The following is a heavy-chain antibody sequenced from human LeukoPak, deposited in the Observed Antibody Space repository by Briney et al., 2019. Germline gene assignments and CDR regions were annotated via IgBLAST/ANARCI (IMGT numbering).Heavy chain of an antibody. D-gene: IGHD2-8*01. CDR1: GFRLTTYP. V-gene: IGHV3-48*03. CDR2: ISSDGNTE. CDR3: ARYIINGPFVTSLES. J-gene: IGHJ4*02. Sequence: GGSLRLSCASSGFRLTTYPMNWIRQVPGKGLEWVSHISSDGNTEYYADSVRVRFTMSRDNAKNSLDLHMNSLRTEDTAVYYCARYIINGPFVTSLESWGQGALVTVSS.